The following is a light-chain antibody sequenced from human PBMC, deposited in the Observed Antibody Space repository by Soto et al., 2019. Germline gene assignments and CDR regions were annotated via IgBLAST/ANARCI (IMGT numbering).Light chain of an antibody. CDR2: DVD. CDR1: SSDVGDSDS. CDR3: CSYAGSHTWV. J-gene: IGLJ3*02. V-gene: IGLV2-11*01. Sequence: QSVLTQPRSVSGSFVQSVTISCTGTSSDVGDSDSVSWYQQHPGRAPKLMISDVDKRPSGVPDRFSGSKSGNTASLTISGLQSDDEADYYCCSYAGSHTWVFGGGTKLTVL.